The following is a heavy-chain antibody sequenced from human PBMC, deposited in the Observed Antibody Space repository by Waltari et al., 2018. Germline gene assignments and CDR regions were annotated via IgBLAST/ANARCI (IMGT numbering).Heavy chain of an antibody. Sequence: EVQLLESGGGFVQPGGSLRLSYAASVFTFSSYAVSLFRQAPGNGVEWVLAISGSGRMTNDAYSVKGRFTISRDNPKNTLYMQMNRLRAEDKAVYYCAKNVAPTEFWSGYCSFDYWGQGTLVIV. CDR2: ISGSGRMT. CDR1: VFTFSSYA. CDR3: AKNVAPTEFWSGYCSFDY. D-gene: IGHD3-3*01. V-gene: IGHV3-23*01. J-gene: IGHJ4*02.